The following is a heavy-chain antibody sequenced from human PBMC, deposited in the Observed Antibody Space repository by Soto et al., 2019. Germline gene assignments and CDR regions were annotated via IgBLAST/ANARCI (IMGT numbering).Heavy chain of an antibody. CDR3: ARGHYSDTSGPSSDAFDV. Sequence: PGGSLRLSCAASGFTFSSYWMNWVRQAPGKGLEWVANIKPDGSEKWYVDSVKGRFTISRDNAKRSLYLQMNSMRADDTAVYFCARGHYSDTSGPSSDAFDVWGQGTMVTVSS. D-gene: IGHD3-22*01. J-gene: IGHJ3*01. CDR1: GFTFSSYW. CDR2: IKPDGSEK. V-gene: IGHV3-7*04.